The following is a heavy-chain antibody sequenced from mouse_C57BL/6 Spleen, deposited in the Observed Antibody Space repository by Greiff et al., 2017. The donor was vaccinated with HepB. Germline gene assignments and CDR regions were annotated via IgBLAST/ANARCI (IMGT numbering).Heavy chain of an antibody. CDR3: ARNRNYVLYYFDY. V-gene: IGHV1-82*01. CDR1: GYAFSSSW. Sequence: VMLVESGPELVKPGASVKISCKASGYAFSSSWMNWVKQRPGKGLEWIGRIYPGDGDTNYNGKFKGKATLTADKSSSTAYMQLSSLTSEDSAVYFCARNRNYVLYYFDYWGQGTTLTVSS. CDR2: IYPGDGDT. J-gene: IGHJ2*01. D-gene: IGHD2-1*01.